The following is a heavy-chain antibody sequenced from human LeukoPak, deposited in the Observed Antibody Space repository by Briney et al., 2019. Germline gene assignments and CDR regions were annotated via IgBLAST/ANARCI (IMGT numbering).Heavy chain of an antibody. CDR1: GGSFSGYY. V-gene: IGHV4-34*01. CDR3: ARSSSHYGDLDY. Sequence: KPSETLSLTCAVYGGSFSGYYWSWIRQPPGKGLEWIGEINHSGSTNYNPSLKSRVTISVDTSKNQFSLKLSSVTAADTAVYYCARSSSHYGDLDYWGQGTLVTVSS. D-gene: IGHD4-17*01. J-gene: IGHJ4*02. CDR2: INHSGST.